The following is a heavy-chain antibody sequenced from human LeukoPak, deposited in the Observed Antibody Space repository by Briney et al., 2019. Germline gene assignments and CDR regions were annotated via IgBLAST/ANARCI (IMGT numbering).Heavy chain of an antibody. CDR1: GFTFSSFA. CDR3: ARDPPVLRYFDWLPQRDAFDV. J-gene: IGHJ3*01. Sequence: GGSLRLSCAASGFTFSSFALSWIRQAPGKGLEWVSAIGTSSANTYYADSVKGRFTISRDNSQNTLYLQINNLRAEDAAVYYCARDPPVLRYFDWLPQRDAFDVWGQGTMVTVSS. V-gene: IGHV3-23*01. CDR2: IGTSSANT. D-gene: IGHD3-9*01.